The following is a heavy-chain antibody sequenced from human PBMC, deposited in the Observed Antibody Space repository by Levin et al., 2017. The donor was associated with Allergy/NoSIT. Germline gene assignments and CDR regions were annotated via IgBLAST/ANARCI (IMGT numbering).Heavy chain of an antibody. CDR1: GFTFSSYS. V-gene: IGHV3-21*01. CDR2: ISSSSSYI. Sequence: GGSLRLSCAASGFTFSSYSMNWVRQAPGKGLEWVSSISSSSSYIYYADSVKGRFTISRDNAKNSLYLQMNSLRAEDTAVYYCAILRIADKSIAARPSAFDIWGQGTMVTVSS. D-gene: IGHD6-6*01. J-gene: IGHJ3*02. CDR3: AILRIADKSIAARPSAFDI.